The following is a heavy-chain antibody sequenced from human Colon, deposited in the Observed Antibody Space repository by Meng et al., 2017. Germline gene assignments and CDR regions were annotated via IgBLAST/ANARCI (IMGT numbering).Heavy chain of an antibody. CDR2: IYHGGNT. J-gene: IGHJ5*02. V-gene: IGHV4-4*02. D-gene: IGHD2-2*01. Sequence: VQLQESGPGLVKPSGTLSLTCAVSGGSINSSNWWLWVRQPPGKGMEWLGEIYHGGNTNYNPSLKSRVTLSLDYSKNQFSLRLTSVTAADTAMYYCSRGVVAGAMVWFDPWGPGTLVTVSS. CDR3: SRGVVAGAMVWFDP. CDR1: GGSINSSNW.